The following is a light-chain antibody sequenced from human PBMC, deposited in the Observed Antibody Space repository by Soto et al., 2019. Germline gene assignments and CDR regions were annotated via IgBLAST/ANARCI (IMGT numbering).Light chain of an antibody. V-gene: IGLV1-40*01. Sequence: QSVLTQPPSVSGAPGQRVSISSTGSSSNIGSGYDVHWYQQLPGTAPKLLIYGNTNRPSGVPDRFSGSKSGTSASLAITGLQAEDEADYYCQSYDSSLSDWVFGGGTKVTVL. J-gene: IGLJ3*02. CDR3: QSYDSSLSDWV. CDR1: SSNIGSGYD. CDR2: GNT.